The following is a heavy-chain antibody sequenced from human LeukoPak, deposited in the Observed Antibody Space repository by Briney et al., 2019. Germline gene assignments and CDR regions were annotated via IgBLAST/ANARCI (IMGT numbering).Heavy chain of an antibody. D-gene: IGHD6-13*01. Sequence: GGSLRLSCAASGFTFSNAWMSWVRQAPGKGLEWVGRIKSKTDGGTTDYAAPVKGRFTISRDDSKNTLYLQMNSLRAEDTAVYYCARVNILAAATLDYWGQGTLVTVSS. CDR3: ARVNILAAATLDY. CDR1: GFTFSNAW. J-gene: IGHJ4*02. V-gene: IGHV3-15*01. CDR2: IKSKTDGGTT.